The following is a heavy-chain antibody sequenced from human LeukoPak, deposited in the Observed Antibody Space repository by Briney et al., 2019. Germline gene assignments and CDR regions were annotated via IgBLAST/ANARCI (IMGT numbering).Heavy chain of an antibody. CDR1: GDSVSSNSAA. J-gene: IGHJ3*02. CDR3: ARDRFRGIVATGDAFDI. D-gene: IGHD5-12*01. V-gene: IGHV6-1*01. Sequence: SQTLSLTCAISGDSVSSNSAAWIWIRQSPSRGLEWLGRTYYRFKWYNDYAVSVKSRITINPDTSKSQFSLQLNSVTPEDTAVYYCARDRFRGIVATGDAFDIWGQGTMVTVSS. CDR2: TYYRFKWYN.